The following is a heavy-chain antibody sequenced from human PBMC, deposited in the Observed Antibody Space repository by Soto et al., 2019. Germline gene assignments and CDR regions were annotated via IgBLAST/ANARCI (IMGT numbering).Heavy chain of an antibody. J-gene: IGHJ4*02. Sequence: QVQLVESGGGVAQPVRSLRLSCAASGFTFSSYGMHWVRQAPGTGLEWVAVISYDGSNKYYADSVKGRFTISRDNSKNTLYLQMNSLRAEDTAVYYCAKGAGVKTYYFDYWGQGTLVTVSS. D-gene: IGHD3-10*01. V-gene: IGHV3-30*18. CDR2: ISYDGSNK. CDR3: AKGAGVKTYYFDY. CDR1: GFTFSSYG.